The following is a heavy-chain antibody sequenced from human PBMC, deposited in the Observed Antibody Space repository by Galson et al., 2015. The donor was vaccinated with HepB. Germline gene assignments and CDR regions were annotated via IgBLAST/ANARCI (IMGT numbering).Heavy chain of an antibody. V-gene: IGHV3-33*01. CDR3: ARDWGGCSGGSCYLGY. CDR2: IWYDGSNK. D-gene: IGHD2-15*01. CDR1: GFTFSSYG. Sequence: SLRLSCAASGFTFSSYGMHWVRQAPGKGLEWVAVIWYDGSNKYYADSVKGRFTISRDNSKNTLYLQMNSLRAEDTAVYYCARDWGGCSGGSCYLGYWGQGTLVTVSS. J-gene: IGHJ4*02.